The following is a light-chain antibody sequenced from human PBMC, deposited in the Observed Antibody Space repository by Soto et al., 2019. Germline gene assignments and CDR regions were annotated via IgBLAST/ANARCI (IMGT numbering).Light chain of an antibody. Sequence: EIALTQSPGTLSLSPGETATLSCRASQSVSSSYLAWYQQKPGQAPRLLIYGASSRATGIPDRFSGSGSGTDFTLTISRLEPEDFAVYYCQQYGSSFGPGTKVDIK. J-gene: IGKJ3*01. V-gene: IGKV3-20*01. CDR1: QSVSSSY. CDR2: GAS. CDR3: QQYGSS.